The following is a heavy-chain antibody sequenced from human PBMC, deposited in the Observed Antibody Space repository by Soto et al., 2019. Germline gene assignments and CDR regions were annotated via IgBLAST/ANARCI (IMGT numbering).Heavy chain of an antibody. V-gene: IGHV4-39*01. CDR2: IYSTDKT. CDR1: GGSVSSNSYS. Sequence: PSETLSLTCTVSGGSVSSNSYSWGWIRQSPGKGLEWIGTIYSTDKTYYNPSLLSRVTISVDTSKNQFSLRLSSVTAGDTAVYYCASWWAIKGYFTYWGQGSLVTVSS. CDR3: ASWWAIKGYFTY. J-gene: IGHJ4*02. D-gene: IGHD2-15*01.